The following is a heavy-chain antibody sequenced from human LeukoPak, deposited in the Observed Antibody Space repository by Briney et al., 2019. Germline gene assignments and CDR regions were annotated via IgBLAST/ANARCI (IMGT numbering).Heavy chain of an antibody. CDR2: IYYSGST. V-gene: IGHV4-30-4*08. D-gene: IGHD3-22*01. Sequence: NPSQTLPLTCTVSGGSISSGGYYWSWIRQHPGKGLEWIGYIYYSGSTYYNPSLKSRVTISVDTSKNQFSLKLSSVTAADTAVYYCAREKRDYYDPRGFDYWGQGTLVTVSS. CDR1: GGSISSGGYY. CDR3: AREKRDYYDPRGFDY. J-gene: IGHJ4*02.